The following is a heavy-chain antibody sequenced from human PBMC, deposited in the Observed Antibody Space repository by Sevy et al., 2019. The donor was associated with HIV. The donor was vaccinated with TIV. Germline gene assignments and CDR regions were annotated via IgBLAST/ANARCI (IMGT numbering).Heavy chain of an antibody. J-gene: IGHJ4*02. V-gene: IGHV3-23*01. CDR2: FSFGCGMI. CDR1: GFTFSKYS. D-gene: IGHD2-8*01. Sequence: GGSLRLSCAASGFTFSKYSMSWIRQTPGKGLEWVSTFSFGCGMINYADSVKGRFTISRDDSRNTFYLQMNSLRAEDTAIYYCAREGCTKPHDYWGQGTVVTVSS. CDR3: AREGCTKPHDY.